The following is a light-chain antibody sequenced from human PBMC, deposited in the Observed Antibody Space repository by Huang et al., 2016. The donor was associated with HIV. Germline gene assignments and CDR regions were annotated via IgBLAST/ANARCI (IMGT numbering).Light chain of an antibody. CDR1: QNINTY. CDR3: QQGYSALIT. J-gene: IGKJ5*01. V-gene: IGKV1-39*01. Sequence: DILLTQSPSSLSASVGDRVTITCRASQNINTYLNCYQQKPRKAPNLLIHSASTLQTGVPSRFSGIGSGTDFTLTVNSLQPEDSATYYCQQGYSALITFGQGTRL. CDR2: SAS.